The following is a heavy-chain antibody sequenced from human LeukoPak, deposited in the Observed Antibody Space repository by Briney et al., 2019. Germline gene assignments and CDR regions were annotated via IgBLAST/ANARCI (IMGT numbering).Heavy chain of an antibody. CDR3: ARLSKGRYFDYIFDF. D-gene: IGHD3-9*01. V-gene: IGHV4-39*01. CDR2: IYYTGSS. J-gene: IGHJ4*02. Sequence: SETLSLTCAVSGGSVSSSTYYWGWIRQPPGKGLEWIGNIYYTGSSYYNPSLKSRVTMSVDTSKNQLSLKMNSVTAADTAVYYCARLSKGRYFDYIFDFWGQGTPLTVSS. CDR1: GGSVSSSTYY.